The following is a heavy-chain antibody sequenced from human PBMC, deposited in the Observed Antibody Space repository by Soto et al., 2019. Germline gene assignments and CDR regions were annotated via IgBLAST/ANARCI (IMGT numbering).Heavy chain of an antibody. V-gene: IGHV4-31*01. CDR3: ARSVSP. Sequence: QVQLQESGPGLVKPSQTLSLTCTVSGGSISSGGYYWNWIRQHPGRGLEWIGYTDYIRTTYYNPSLKSLFTTSLVTAKTPFSLKLSSVTAAATAVYYGARSVSPWGQGTLVTVSS. J-gene: IGHJ5*02. CDR1: GGSISSGGYY. CDR2: TDYIRTT.